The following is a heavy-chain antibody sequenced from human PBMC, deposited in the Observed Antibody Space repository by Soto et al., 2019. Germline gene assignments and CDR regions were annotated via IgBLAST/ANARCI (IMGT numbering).Heavy chain of an antibody. Sequence: QVQLVESGGGVVQPGRSLRLSCAASGFTFSSHVMHWVRQGPGKGLEWVALLSSDGTKTYYADSVKGRFTISRDNSKNTLYLQMNSLRTEDTAVYNCARGTAATNYIGWRLDYWGQGTLVTVSS. CDR2: LSSDGTKT. CDR3: ARGTAATNYIGWRLDY. V-gene: IGHV3-30-3*01. D-gene: IGHD2-21*02. CDR1: GFTFSSHV. J-gene: IGHJ4*02.